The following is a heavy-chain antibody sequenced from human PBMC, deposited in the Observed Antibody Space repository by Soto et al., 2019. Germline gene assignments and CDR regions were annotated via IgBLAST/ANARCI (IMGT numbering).Heavy chain of an antibody. V-gene: IGHV2-26*01. CDR2: IFSNDEK. D-gene: IGHD3-10*01. J-gene: IGHJ4*02. Sequence: QVTLKESGPVLVKPTETLTLTCTVSGFSLSNARMGVSWIRQPPGKALEWLAHIFSNDEKTYSTSLKSRLTITKDNSESQVVLTMNIMDPLDTATYYCARIGVRGLIITYFDYWGQGTLVTVSS. CDR3: ARIGVRGLIITYFDY. CDR1: GFSLSNARMG.